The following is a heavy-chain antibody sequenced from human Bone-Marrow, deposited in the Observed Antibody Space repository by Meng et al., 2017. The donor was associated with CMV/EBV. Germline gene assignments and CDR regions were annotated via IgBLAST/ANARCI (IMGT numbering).Heavy chain of an antibody. CDR1: GFTFSSYS. V-gene: IGHV3-21*01. CDR3: ARETTRKGPPSY. J-gene: IGHJ4*02. Sequence: GESLKISCAASGFTFSSYSMNWVRQAPGKGLEWVSSISSSSSYIYYADSVKGRFTISRDNAKNSLYLQMNSLRAEDTAVYYCARETTRKGPPSYWGQGTLVTVSS. CDR2: ISSSSSYI. D-gene: IGHD1/OR15-1a*01.